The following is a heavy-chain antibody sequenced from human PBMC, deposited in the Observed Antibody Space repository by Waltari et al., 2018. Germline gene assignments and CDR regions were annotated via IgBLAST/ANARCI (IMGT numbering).Heavy chain of an antibody. CDR1: GGSISSYY. Sequence: QVQLQESGPGLVKPSETLSLTCTVPGGSISSYYWSWIRQPAGKGLEWIGRIYTSGSTNYNPSLKSRVTMSVDTSKNQFSLKLSSVTAADTAVYYCAREPLLRYFDWSLAETYYFDYWGQGTLVTVSS. D-gene: IGHD3-9*01. CDR3: AREPLLRYFDWSLAETYYFDY. V-gene: IGHV4-4*07. J-gene: IGHJ4*02. CDR2: IYTSGST.